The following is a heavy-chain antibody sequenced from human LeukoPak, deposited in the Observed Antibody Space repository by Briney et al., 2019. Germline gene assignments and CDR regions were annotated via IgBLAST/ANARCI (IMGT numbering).Heavy chain of an antibody. J-gene: IGHJ6*02. CDR2: ISSNGGST. D-gene: IGHD3-10*01. CDR3: VKDDNWFGKWAHYGMDV. V-gene: IGHV3-64D*06. Sequence: GGSLRLSCSASGFTFSSYAMHWVRQAPGKGLEYVSAISSNGGSTYYADSVKGRFTISRDNSKNTLYLQMSSLRAEDTAVYYCVKDDNWFGKWAHYGMDVWGQGTTVTVSS. CDR1: GFTFSSYA.